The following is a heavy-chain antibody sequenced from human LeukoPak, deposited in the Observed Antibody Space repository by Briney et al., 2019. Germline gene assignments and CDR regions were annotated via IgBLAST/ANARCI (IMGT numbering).Heavy chain of an antibody. Sequence: SETLSLTCTVSGGSISSYYWGWIRQPPGKGLEWIGSIYYSGSTYYNPSLKSRATISVDTSKNQFSLKLSSVTAADTAVYYCARGDILTGLDYWGQGTLVTVSS. V-gene: IGHV4-39*07. D-gene: IGHD3-9*01. J-gene: IGHJ4*02. CDR2: IYYSGST. CDR3: ARGDILTGLDY. CDR1: GGSISSYY.